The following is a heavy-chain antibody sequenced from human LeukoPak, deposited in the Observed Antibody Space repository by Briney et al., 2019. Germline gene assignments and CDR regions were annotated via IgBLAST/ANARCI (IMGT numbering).Heavy chain of an antibody. Sequence: GGSLRLSCAASGFTFSSYAMHWVRQAPGKGLEWVAVISYDGSNKYYADSVKGRFTISRDNSKNTLYLQMNSLRAEDTAVYYCAKGAIFGVVVRTFFDYWGQGTLVTVSS. CDR3: AKGAIFGVVVRTFFDY. CDR1: GFTFSSYA. J-gene: IGHJ4*02. V-gene: IGHV3-30-3*01. D-gene: IGHD3-3*01. CDR2: ISYDGSNK.